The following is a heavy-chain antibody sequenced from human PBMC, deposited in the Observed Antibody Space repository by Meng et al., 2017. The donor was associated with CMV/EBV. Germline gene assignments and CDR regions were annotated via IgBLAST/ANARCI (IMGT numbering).Heavy chain of an antibody. CDR1: VFNFSSYS. Sequence: ASVFNFSSYSMNLVRPAPGKGLEWVSSISSSSSYIYYADSVKGRFTISRDNAKNSLYLQMNSLRAEDTAVYYCARGGGSYPNWFDPWGQGTLVTVSS. V-gene: IGHV3-21*01. J-gene: IGHJ5*02. CDR2: ISSSSSYI. CDR3: ARGGGSYPNWFDP. D-gene: IGHD1-26*01.